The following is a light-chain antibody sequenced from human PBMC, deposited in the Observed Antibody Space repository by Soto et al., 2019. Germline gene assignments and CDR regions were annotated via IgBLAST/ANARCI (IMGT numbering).Light chain of an antibody. Sequence: EIVLTQSPGTLSLSPGERATLSCRASQSVSSSYLAWYQQKPGQAPRLLIYGASSRATGIPDRFSGSGSGTDFTLTISRLEHEDVAVYYCQQYGSSSTFGQGTRLEI. CDR3: QQYGSSST. J-gene: IGKJ5*01. V-gene: IGKV3-20*01. CDR2: GAS. CDR1: QSVSSSY.